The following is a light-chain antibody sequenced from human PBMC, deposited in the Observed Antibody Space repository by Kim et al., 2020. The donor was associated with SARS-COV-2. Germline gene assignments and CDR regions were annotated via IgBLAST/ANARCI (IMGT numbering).Light chain of an antibody. CDR1: QSITNW. J-gene: IGKJ4*01. V-gene: IGKV1D-12*01. CDR2: GAS. Sequence: ASVGDRVTITCRASQSITNWLAWYQQRPGEAPKLLIYGASILQSDVPSRFSGSGSGTNFALTINNLQPEDIATYSCQQTDRFPPTFGGGTKVDIK. CDR3: QQTDRFPPT.